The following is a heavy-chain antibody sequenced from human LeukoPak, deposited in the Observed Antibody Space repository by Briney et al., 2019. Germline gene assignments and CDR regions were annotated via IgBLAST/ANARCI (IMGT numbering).Heavy chain of an antibody. Sequence: SGTLSLTCAVSGGSISSYNWWSWVRQPPGKELEWIGEIYHGGSTNYNPSLKSRVTISVDKSKNQFSLRLSSVTAADTAVYYCARERSTSGTDSDCYFDLWGRGTLVTVSS. CDR1: GGSISSYNW. J-gene: IGHJ2*01. D-gene: IGHD1-1*01. CDR3: ARERSTSGTDSDCYFDL. CDR2: IYHGGST. V-gene: IGHV4-4*02.